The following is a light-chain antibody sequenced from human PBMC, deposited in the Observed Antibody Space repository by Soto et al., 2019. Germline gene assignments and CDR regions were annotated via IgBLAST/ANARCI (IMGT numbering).Light chain of an antibody. Sequence: EIMLTQSLGALSLCTGERATLSCRASQSVSSSYLAWYQQKPGQAPRLLIYGASSRATGIPDRFSGSGSGTDFTLTISRLEPEDFAVYYCQQYGSSPQTFGQGTKVDIK. V-gene: IGKV3-20*01. J-gene: IGKJ1*01. CDR1: QSVSSSY. CDR3: QQYGSSPQT. CDR2: GAS.